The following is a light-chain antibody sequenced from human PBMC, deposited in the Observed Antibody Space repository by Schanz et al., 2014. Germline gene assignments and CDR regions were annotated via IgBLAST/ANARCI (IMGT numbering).Light chain of an antibody. J-gene: IGKJ4*01. CDR2: GTS. CDR3: QHYVVSALT. V-gene: IGKV3D-15*01. Sequence: EIVMTQSPATLSVSPGQRATLSCRASQSISSNLAWHQQKPGQAPRLRIYGTSIRATGIPARFSGSGSGTDFTLTISSLEPEDFAVYYCQHYVVSALTFGGGTKVEIK. CDR1: QSISSN.